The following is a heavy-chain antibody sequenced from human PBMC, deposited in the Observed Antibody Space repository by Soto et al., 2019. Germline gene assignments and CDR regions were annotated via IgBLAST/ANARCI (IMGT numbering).Heavy chain of an antibody. D-gene: IGHD2-15*01. CDR3: ARVVASTHHDC. CDR2: IYYTGST. Sequence: QVQLQESGPGLVKPSQTLSLTCTVSGGSISSGGYYWSWIRQHPGKGLEWIGYIYYTGSTYYNPSLNTRVTLPVDPSKNQFSLKLSSVTAADTAVYYCARVVASTHHDCWGQGTLVTVSS. CDR1: GGSISSGGYY. J-gene: IGHJ4*02. V-gene: IGHV4-31*03.